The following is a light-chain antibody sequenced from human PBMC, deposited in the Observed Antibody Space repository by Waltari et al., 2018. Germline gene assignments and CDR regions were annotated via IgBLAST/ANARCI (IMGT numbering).Light chain of an antibody. Sequence: QSVLTQPPSVSGAPGQRVTISCTGSSSNIGAGYDVHWYQQLPGTAPELPMYTSGHRPSGCPDRCSGAQSGTSASRAIPGIQAGEEADYYCQSYDNSLSGRFGGGTKLTVL. CDR2: TSG. CDR3: QSYDNSLSGR. V-gene: IGLV1-40*01. CDR1: SSNIGAGYD. J-gene: IGLJ2*01.